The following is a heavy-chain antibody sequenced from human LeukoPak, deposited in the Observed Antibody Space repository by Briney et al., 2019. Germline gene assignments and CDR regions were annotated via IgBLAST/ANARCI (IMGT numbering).Heavy chain of an antibody. CDR1: GGSFSGYY. D-gene: IGHD4-17*01. Sequence: SETLPLTCAVYGGSFSGYYWSWIRQPPGKGLEWIGEINHSGSTNYNPSLKSRVTISVDTSKNQFSLKLSSVTAADTAVYYCAQSEGGYGDYFDYWGQGTLVTVSS. J-gene: IGHJ4*02. CDR3: AQSEGGYGDYFDY. CDR2: INHSGST. V-gene: IGHV4-34*01.